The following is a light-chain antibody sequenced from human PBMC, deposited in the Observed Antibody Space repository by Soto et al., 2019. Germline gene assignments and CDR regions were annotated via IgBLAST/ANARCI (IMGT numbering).Light chain of an antibody. CDR1: QSISSY. V-gene: IGKV1-39*01. CDR2: AAS. Sequence: DIQMTQSPSSLSASVGDRVTITCRASQSISSYLNWYQQKPGKAPNLLIYAASSLQSGVPSRFSGSGSGTDFTLTISSRQPEDFATYYCQQSYSTPMYTFGQGTKLEIK. CDR3: QQSYSTPMYT. J-gene: IGKJ2*01.